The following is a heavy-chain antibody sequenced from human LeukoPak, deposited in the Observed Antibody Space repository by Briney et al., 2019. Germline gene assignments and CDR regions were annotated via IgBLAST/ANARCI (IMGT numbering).Heavy chain of an antibody. CDR2: IYYSGST. Sequence: SETVSLTCTVSGYSISSGYYWGWIRQPPGKGLEWIGSIYYSGSTYYNPSLKSRVTISVDTSKNQFSLKLSSVTAADTAVYYCARPVVPQSGATVYWGQGTLVTVSS. D-gene: IGHD2-15*01. V-gene: IGHV4-38-2*02. J-gene: IGHJ4*02. CDR1: GYSISSGYY. CDR3: ARPVVPQSGATVY.